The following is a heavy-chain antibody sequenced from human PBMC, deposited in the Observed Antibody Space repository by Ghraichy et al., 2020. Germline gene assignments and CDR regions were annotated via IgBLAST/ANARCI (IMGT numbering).Heavy chain of an antibody. CDR3: GKDLHWNQCDH. Sequence: GESLNISCAASGFTFSNNWMIWFRQAPGKGLEWVANIDEDGNERNYVDSVKGRFTISRDNAKDSVYLQMDSLRVEDTAVYYCGKDLHWNQCDHGGQGALVTVSS. J-gene: IGHJ4*02. V-gene: IGHV3-7*04. D-gene: IGHD1-1*01. CDR1: GFTFSNNW. CDR2: IDEDGNER.